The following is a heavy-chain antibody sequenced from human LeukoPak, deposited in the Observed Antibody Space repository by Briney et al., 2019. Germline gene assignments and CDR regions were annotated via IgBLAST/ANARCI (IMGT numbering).Heavy chain of an antibody. Sequence: GGSLRLSCAASGFTFSSYAMSWVRQAPGKGLEWVSAISGSGGSTYYADSVKGRFTISRDNSKNTLYLQMNSLRAEGTAVYYCARTTSKDSSGWYYFDYWGQGTLVTVSS. CDR3: ARTTSKDSSGWYYFDY. CDR1: GFTFSSYA. V-gene: IGHV3-23*01. CDR2: ISGSGGST. J-gene: IGHJ4*02. D-gene: IGHD6-19*01.